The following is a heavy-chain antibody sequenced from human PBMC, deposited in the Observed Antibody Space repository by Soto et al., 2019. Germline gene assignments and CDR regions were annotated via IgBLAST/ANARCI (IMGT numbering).Heavy chain of an antibody. CDR3: ARRSPSWAFDI. D-gene: IGHD2-15*01. CDR2: ISGSGSST. V-gene: IGHV3-23*01. J-gene: IGHJ3*02. Sequence: EVQLLESGGGLVQPGGSLRLYCAASGFTFSNYAMNWVRQAPGKGLEWVSVISGSGSSTYYADSVKGRFSISRDHSKNTLYLQMSSLRADDTAVYYCARRSPSWAFDIWGQGTMVTVSS. CDR1: GFTFSNYA.